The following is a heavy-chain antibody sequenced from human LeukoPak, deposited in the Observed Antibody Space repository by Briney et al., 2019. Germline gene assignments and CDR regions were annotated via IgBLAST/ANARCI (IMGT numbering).Heavy chain of an antibody. CDR3: ARDRYDFWSGYYKLHYYGMDV. D-gene: IGHD3-3*01. V-gene: IGHV4-61*01. J-gene: IGHJ6*02. CDR2: IYYSGST. CDR1: GGSVSSGSYY. Sequence: SETLSLTCTVSGGSVSSGSYYWSWIRQPPGKGLEWIGYIYYSGSTNYDPSLKSRVTISVDTSKNQFSLKLSSVTAADTAVYYCARDRYDFWSGYYKLHYYGMDVWGQGTTVTVS.